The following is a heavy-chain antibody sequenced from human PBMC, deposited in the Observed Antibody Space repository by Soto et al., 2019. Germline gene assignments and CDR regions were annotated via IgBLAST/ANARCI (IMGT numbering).Heavy chain of an antibody. CDR1: GYTFASYG. D-gene: IGHD6-19*01. J-gene: IGHJ3*02. V-gene: IGHV1-18*01. Sequence: ASVKVSCKASGYTFASYGISWVRQAPGQGLEWMGWISAYNGNTNYAQKLQGRVTMTTDTSTSTAYMELRSLRSEDTAVYYCARGGAVAGTSTAFDIWGQGTMVTVAS. CDR2: ISAYNGNT. CDR3: ARGGAVAGTSTAFDI.